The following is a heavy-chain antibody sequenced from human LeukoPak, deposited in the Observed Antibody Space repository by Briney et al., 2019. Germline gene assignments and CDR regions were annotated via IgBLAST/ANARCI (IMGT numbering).Heavy chain of an antibody. Sequence: GGSLRLSCAASGFTFDDYAMHWVRQAPGKGLEWVSGISWNSGSIGYADSVKGRFTISRDNAKNSLYLQMNSLRAEDTALYYCAKEGGSGSPIIWGQGTLVTVSS. D-gene: IGHD3-10*01. CDR1: GFTFDDYA. V-gene: IGHV3-9*01. J-gene: IGHJ4*02. CDR2: ISWNSGSI. CDR3: AKEGGSGSPII.